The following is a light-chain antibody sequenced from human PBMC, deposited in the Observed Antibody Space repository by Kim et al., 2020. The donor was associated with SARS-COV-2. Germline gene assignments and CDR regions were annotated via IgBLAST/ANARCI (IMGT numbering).Light chain of an antibody. CDR3: QQYKNWPLT. Sequence: EIVMTQSPATLSVSPGERATLSCRPSQSVSSNLAWYQQKPGQAPRLLIYGASTRATGIPARFSGSGSGTEFTLTISSLQSEDFAVYSCQQYKNWPLTFGQGTKVDIK. V-gene: IGKV3-15*01. CDR2: GAS. CDR1: QSVSSN. J-gene: IGKJ1*01.